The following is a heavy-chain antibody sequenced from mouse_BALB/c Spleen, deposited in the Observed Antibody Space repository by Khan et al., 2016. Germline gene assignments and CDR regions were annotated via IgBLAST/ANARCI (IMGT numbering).Heavy chain of an antibody. Sequence: QVQLQQSGAELAKPGASVKMSCKASGYTFTRFWMHWVKQRPGQGLEWIGYINPGSNYTDYNQNFKDKATLTADKSSSTAYMLLSSLTSEDSAVXFCARWGYGTSLHHAVGYWGRGISVTVSS. CDR1: GYTFTRFW. CDR3: ARWGYGTSLHHAVGY. D-gene: IGHD2-10*02. CDR2: INPGSNYT. J-gene: IGHJ4*01. V-gene: IGHV1-7*01.